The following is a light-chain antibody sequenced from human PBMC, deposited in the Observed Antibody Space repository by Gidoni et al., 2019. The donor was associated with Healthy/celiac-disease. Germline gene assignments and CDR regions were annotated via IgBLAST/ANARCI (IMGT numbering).Light chain of an antibody. Sequence: GTLSLSPGERATLSCRASQSVSSSYLAWYQQKPGQAPRLLIYGASSRATGIPDRFSGSGSGTDFTLTISRLEPEDFAVYYCQQYGSSPPITFGQGTRLEIK. CDR3: QQYGSSPPIT. J-gene: IGKJ5*01. CDR1: QSVSSSY. CDR2: GAS. V-gene: IGKV3-20*01.